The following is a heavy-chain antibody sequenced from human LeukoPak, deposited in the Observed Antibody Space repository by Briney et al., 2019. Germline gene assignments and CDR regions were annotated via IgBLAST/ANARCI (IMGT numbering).Heavy chain of an antibody. CDR3: ARVTYYDSSGYDLGHWDY. CDR1: GFTFNKYA. J-gene: IGHJ4*02. V-gene: IGHV3-23*01. D-gene: IGHD3-22*01. Sequence: LAGGSLRLSCAASGFTFNKYAMTWVRQAPGQGLEWVSDLSDSGASTFYAESVRGRFTISRDNSKNMLYLHINSLRAEDTAVYYCARVTYYDSSGYDLGHWDYWGQGTLVTVSS. CDR2: LSDSGAST.